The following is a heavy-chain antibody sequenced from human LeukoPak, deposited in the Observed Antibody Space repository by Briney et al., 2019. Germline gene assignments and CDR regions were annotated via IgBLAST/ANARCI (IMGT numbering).Heavy chain of an antibody. CDR3: ARDYYYYYMDV. CDR2: IYTSGST. CDR1: GYSISSGYY. J-gene: IGHJ6*03. Sequence: PSETLSLTCTVSGYSISSGYYWSWIRQPAGKGLEWIGRIYTSGSTNYNPSLKSRVTMSVDTSKNQFSLKLSSVTAADTAVYYCARDYYYYYMDVWGKGTTVTISS. V-gene: IGHV4-4*07.